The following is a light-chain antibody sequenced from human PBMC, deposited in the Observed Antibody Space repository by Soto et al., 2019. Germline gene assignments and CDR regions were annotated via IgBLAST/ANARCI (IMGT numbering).Light chain of an antibody. Sequence: SVLTQPASVSGSPGQSITISCTGTSSDVGGYNYVSWYQQHPGKAPKLIIYEVTDRPSGVSNRFSGSKSGNTASLTISGLQAEDEAEYYCSSYTNINTRACVFGTGTKVTVL. J-gene: IGLJ1*01. CDR3: SSYTNINTRACV. V-gene: IGLV2-14*01. CDR1: SSDVGGYNY. CDR2: EVT.